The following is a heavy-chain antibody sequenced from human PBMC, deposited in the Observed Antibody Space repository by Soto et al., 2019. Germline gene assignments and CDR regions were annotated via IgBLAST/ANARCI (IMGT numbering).Heavy chain of an antibody. J-gene: IGHJ4*02. V-gene: IGHV3-72*01. D-gene: IGHD5-12*01. Sequence: GGSLRLSCAVFGFTFSDYYMDWVRQAPGKRLEWVGRSRNKANGYTTEYAASVRGRFTVSRDDSQNLLFLEMSSLTTEDTAVYYCARGYRSFDSWGQGTLVTVSS. CDR2: SRNKANGYTT. CDR1: GFTFSDYY. CDR3: ARGYRSFDS.